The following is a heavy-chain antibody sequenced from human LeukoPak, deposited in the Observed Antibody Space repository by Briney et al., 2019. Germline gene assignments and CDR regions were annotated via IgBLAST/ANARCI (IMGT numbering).Heavy chain of an antibody. D-gene: IGHD3-22*01. CDR1: GFSLSTSGVG. CDR3: ARGPVLVYDSGGYYYFDY. V-gene: IGHV4-39*07. J-gene: IGHJ4*02. Sequence: SGPTLANPTQTLTLTCTFSGFSLSTSGVGVGWIRQPPGKGLEWIGEINHSGSTNYNPSLKSRVTISVDTSKNQFSLKLSSVTAADTAVYYCARGPVLVYDSGGYYYFDYWGQGTLVTVSS. CDR2: INHSGST.